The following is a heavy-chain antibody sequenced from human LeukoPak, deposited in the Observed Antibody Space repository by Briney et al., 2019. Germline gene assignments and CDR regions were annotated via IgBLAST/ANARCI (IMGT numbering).Heavy chain of an antibody. D-gene: IGHD1-26*01. CDR3: ARDSTGRISGRYYFDY. CDR1: GGTFSSYA. V-gene: IGHV1-69*13. J-gene: IGHJ4*02. Sequence: SVKFSCKASGGTFSSYAISGVRQSPGQGLEWRGGIIPIFGTANYAQKFQGRVTITADESTSTAYMELSSLRSEDTAVYYCARDSTGRISGRYYFDYWGQGPLVTVSS. CDR2: IIPIFGTA.